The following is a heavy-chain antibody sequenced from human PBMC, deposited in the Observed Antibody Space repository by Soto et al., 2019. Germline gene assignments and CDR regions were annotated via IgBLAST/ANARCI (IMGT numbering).Heavy chain of an antibody. Sequence: QLQESGPGLLRPSETLSLTCNVSGGSLNVHRWAWIRQPPGQGLELVAYISDTGRTDYNPFLKSRLSISVDASRNQFSLEVRSLTSADTAIYYCARVAYSSGHFDYWGLGTLVTVS. V-gene: IGHV4-59*11. J-gene: IGHJ4*02. CDR3: ARVAYSSGHFDY. CDR1: GGSLNVHR. D-gene: IGHD6-19*01. CDR2: ISDTGRT.